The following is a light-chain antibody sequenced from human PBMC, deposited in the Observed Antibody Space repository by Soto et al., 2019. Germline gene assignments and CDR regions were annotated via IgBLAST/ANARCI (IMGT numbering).Light chain of an antibody. CDR1: QGISSY. CDR3: QQYYSYPFT. CDR2: AAS. V-gene: IGKV1-8*01. J-gene: IGKJ3*01. Sequence: AIRMTQSPSSLSASTGDRVTITCRASQGISSYLAWYQQKPGKAPKLLIYAASTLQSGVPSRFSGSGSGTDFTLTISSLQPEDFATYYCQQYYSYPFTFGPGTKVDIK.